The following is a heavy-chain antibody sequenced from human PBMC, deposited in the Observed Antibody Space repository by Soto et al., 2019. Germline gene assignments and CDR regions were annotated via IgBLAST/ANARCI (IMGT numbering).Heavy chain of an antibody. Sequence: PGESLKISCRVSVYSFTSYWISWLRQMPGKGLEWMGRIDPTDSYANYRPSFQGHVTFSVDRSINTAYLQWSSLKAPDTAVYYCARLHRRHGTNGQHDYWGQGTLVTVSS. CDR2: IDPTDSYA. J-gene: IGHJ4*02. V-gene: IGHV5-10-1*01. D-gene: IGHD1-26*01. CDR3: ARLHRRHGTNGQHDY. CDR1: VYSFTSYW.